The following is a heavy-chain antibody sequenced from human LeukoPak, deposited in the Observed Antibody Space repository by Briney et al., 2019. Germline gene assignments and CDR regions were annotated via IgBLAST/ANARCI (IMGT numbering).Heavy chain of an antibody. CDR2: IYPGDSDI. Sequence: GESLKISCKGSGYSFTSYWIGWVRQMPGKGLEWMGIIYPGDSDIRYSPSFQGQVTISADKSISTAYLQWSSLKASDTAMYYCARGYDYVWGSYRPPPHFGYWGQGTLVTVSS. D-gene: IGHD3-16*02. CDR3: ARGYDYVWGSYRPPPHFGY. V-gene: IGHV5-51*01. CDR1: GYSFTSYW. J-gene: IGHJ4*02.